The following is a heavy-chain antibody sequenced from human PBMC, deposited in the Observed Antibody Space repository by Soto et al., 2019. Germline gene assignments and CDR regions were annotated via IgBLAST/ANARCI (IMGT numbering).Heavy chain of an antibody. CDR1: GFTFSSYG. Sequence: LRLSCAASGFTFSSYGMHWVRQAPGKGLEWVAVISYDGSNKYYADSVKGRFTISRDNSKNTLYLQMNSLRAEDTAVYYCAKERKDSSSWGGGYYYYGMDVWGQGTTVTVSS. D-gene: IGHD6-13*01. CDR3: AKERKDSSSWGGGYYYYGMDV. V-gene: IGHV3-30*18. J-gene: IGHJ6*02. CDR2: ISYDGSNK.